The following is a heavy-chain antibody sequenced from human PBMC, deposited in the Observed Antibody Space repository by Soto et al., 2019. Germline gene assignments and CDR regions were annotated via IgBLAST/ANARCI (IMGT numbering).Heavy chain of an antibody. CDR2: INPNSGGT. J-gene: IGHJ3*02. V-gene: IGHV1-2*02. CDR1: GYTFTGHY. Sequence: ASVKVSCKASGYTFTGHYMHWVRQAPGQGLEWMVWINPNSGGTTYAQKFQGRVTMTRDTSISTAYMELSRLRSDDTAVYYCARGTYYYDSSGYWGDAFDIWGQGTMVTVSS. D-gene: IGHD3-22*01. CDR3: ARGTYYYDSSGYWGDAFDI.